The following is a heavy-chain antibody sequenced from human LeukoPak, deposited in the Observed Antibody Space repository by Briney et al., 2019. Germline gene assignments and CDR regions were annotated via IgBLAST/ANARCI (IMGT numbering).Heavy chain of an antibody. CDR1: GYTFTSYG. V-gene: IGHV1-18*01. J-gene: IGHJ6*02. D-gene: IGHD2-2*01. CDR3: ATTPGAYQLLHYYYYGMDV. CDR2: ISAYNGNT. Sequence: ASVKVSCKASGYTFTSYGISWVRQAPGQGLEWMGWISAYNGNTNYAQKLQGRVTMTTDTSTSTAYMELRSLRSDDTAVYYCATTPGAYQLLHYYYYGMDVWGQGTTVTVSS.